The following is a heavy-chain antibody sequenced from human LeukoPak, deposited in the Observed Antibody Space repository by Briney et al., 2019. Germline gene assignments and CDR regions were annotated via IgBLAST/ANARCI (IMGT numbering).Heavy chain of an antibody. CDR3: ARENGFGELLTCFDY. J-gene: IGHJ4*02. CDR2: IWYDGSNK. CDR1: GFTFSSYG. V-gene: IGHV3-33*01. D-gene: IGHD3-10*01. Sequence: GGSLRLSCAASGFTFSSYGMHWVRQAPGKGLEWVAVIWYDGSNKYYADSVKGRFTISRDNSKNTLYLQMNSLRAEDTAVYYCARENGFGELLTCFDYWGQGTLVTVSS.